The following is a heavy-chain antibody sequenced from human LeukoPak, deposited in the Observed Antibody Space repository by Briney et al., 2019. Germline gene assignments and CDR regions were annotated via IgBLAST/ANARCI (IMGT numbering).Heavy chain of an antibody. V-gene: IGHV3-66*02. J-gene: IGHJ4*02. CDR2: IYSGGTT. Sequence: GGSLRLSCTASGFTVSSNYMSWVRQAPGKGLEWGSVIYSGGTTYYAGSVKSRFTLSRDNSNNKVYLQKNSLRGEDTAVYYCARDGFSNGYDLDYWGQGTLVTVSS. CDR1: GFTVSSNY. CDR3: ARDGFSNGYDLDY. D-gene: IGHD5-12*01.